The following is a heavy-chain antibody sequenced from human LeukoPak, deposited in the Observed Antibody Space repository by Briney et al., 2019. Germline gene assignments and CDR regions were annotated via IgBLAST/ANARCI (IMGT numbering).Heavy chain of an antibody. D-gene: IGHD1-26*01. CDR1: GFTFSSYW. CDR2: IKQDGSEK. V-gene: IGHV3-7*01. J-gene: IGHJ4*02. Sequence: GGSLRLSCAASGFTFSSYWMSWVRQAPGKGLEWVANIKQDGSEKYYVDSVKGRFTISRDNAKNSLYLQMNSLRAEDTAVYYCARVWKGYSGSRLAFDYWGQGTLVTVSS. CDR3: ARVWKGYSGSRLAFDY.